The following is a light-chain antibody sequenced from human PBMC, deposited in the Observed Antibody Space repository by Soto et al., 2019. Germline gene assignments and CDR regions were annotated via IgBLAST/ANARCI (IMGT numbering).Light chain of an antibody. J-gene: IGKJ1*01. CDR3: QQYDSSPPT. Sequence: DIQLTQSPSAMSASVGGGVTITCRASQVIINHLAWYQQKPGQVPKLLIYAASSLQTGVPARFSGSRSGTDFTLTISRLQPEDFATYYCQQYDSSPPTFGQGTKVDIK. V-gene: IGKV1-17*03. CDR2: AAS. CDR1: QVIINH.